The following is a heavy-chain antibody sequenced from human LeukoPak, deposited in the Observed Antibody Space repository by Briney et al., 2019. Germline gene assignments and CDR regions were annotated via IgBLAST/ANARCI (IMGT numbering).Heavy chain of an antibody. D-gene: IGHD6-13*01. CDR1: GGTFSSYA. CDR3: ARDVAFYGSSWHNWFDP. J-gene: IGHJ5*02. CDR2: ISAYNGNT. V-gene: IGHV1-18*01. Sequence: ASVKVSCKASGGTFSSYAISWVRQAPGQGLEWMGRISAYNGNTNYAQKLQGRVTMTTDASTNTAYMELRSLGSDGTAFYYCARDVAFYGSSWHNWFDPWGQGTLVTVSS.